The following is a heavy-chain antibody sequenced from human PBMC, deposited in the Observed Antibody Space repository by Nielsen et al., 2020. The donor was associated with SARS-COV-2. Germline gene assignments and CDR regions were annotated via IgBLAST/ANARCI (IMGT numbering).Heavy chain of an antibody. J-gene: IGHJ4*02. Sequence: SETLSLTCTVSGGSISSYYWSWIRQPPGKGLEWIGYIYYSGSTNYNPSLKSRVTISVDTSKNQFSLKLSSVTAADTAVYYCAATDSGIAAAGTPFDYWGQGTLVTVSS. V-gene: IGHV4-59*01. CDR2: IYYSGST. CDR3: AATDSGIAAAGTPFDY. D-gene: IGHD6-13*01. CDR1: GGSISSYY.